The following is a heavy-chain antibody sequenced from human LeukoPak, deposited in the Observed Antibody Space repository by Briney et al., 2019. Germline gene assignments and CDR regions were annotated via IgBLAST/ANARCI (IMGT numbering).Heavy chain of an antibody. CDR3: ARDLSTGYSSGWQPYYYYGMDV. CDR1: GFTFSSYA. D-gene: IGHD6-19*01. V-gene: IGHV3-30-3*01. CDR2: ISYDGSNK. Sequence: GGSLRLSCAASGFTFSSYAMHWVRQAPGKGLEWVAVISYDGSNKYYADSVKGRFTISRDNSKNTLYLQMNSLRAEDTAVYYCARDLSTGYSSGWQPYYYYGMDVWGQGTTVTVPS. J-gene: IGHJ6*02.